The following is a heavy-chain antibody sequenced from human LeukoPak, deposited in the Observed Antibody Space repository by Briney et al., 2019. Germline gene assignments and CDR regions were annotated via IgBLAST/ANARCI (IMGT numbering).Heavy chain of an antibody. D-gene: IGHD6-6*01. CDR1: GFTFDDYA. Sequence: PGGSLRLSCAASGFTFDDYAMHWVRQAPGKGLEWVSGIIWNSGSIGYADSVKGRFTISRDNAKNSLYLQMNSLRAEDMALYYCARTRRDSSGFDYWGQGTLVTVSS. CDR3: ARTRRDSSGFDY. J-gene: IGHJ4*02. V-gene: IGHV3-9*03. CDR2: IIWNSGSI.